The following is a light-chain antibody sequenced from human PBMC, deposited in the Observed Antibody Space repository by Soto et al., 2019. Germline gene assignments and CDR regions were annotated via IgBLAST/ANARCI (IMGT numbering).Light chain of an antibody. V-gene: IGKV3-15*01. CDR2: GAS. CDR1: QSVSSN. CDR3: QQYNNWPIT. Sequence: EIVMTQSPATLSVSPGERATLSCRASQSVSSNLAWYQQKPGQAPRLLIYGASTRATGIPARFSGSGSGTELNLTISSLQSEDFAVYYCQQYNNWPITFGQGTRLEIK. J-gene: IGKJ5*01.